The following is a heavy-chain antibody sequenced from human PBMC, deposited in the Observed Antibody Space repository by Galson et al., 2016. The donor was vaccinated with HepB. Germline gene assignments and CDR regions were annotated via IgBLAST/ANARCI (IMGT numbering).Heavy chain of an antibody. J-gene: IGHJ6*02. Sequence: SLRLSSAASGFTFSSYGMHWVRQAPGKGLEWVAVIWYDGSNKYYADSVKGRFTISRENSKNTLYLQMNSLRAEDTAVYYCAANTAMVSYGMDVWGQGTTVTVSS. CDR3: AANTAMVSYGMDV. D-gene: IGHD5-18*01. CDR1: GFTFSSYG. V-gene: IGHV3-33*01. CDR2: IWYDGSNK.